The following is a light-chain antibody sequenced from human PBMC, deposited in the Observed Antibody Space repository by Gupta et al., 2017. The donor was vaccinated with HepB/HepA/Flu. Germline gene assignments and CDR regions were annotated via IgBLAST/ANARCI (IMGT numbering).Light chain of an antibody. CDR1: SNDVGGYNY. CDR2: EVS. J-gene: IGLJ2*01. Sequence: QSALTQPPSASGSPGQSVTISCTGTSNDVGGYNYVSWYQQHPGKAPKLMIYEVSKRPSGVPDRFSGSKSGNPASLTVSGLQAEDEADYYCSSYAGSNGVVFGGGTKLTVL. CDR3: SSYAGSNGVV. V-gene: IGLV2-8*01.